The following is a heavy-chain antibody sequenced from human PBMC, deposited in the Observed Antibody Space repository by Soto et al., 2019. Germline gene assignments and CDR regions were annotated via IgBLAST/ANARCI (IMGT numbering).Heavy chain of an antibody. D-gene: IGHD3-9*01. CDR3: ARDPVLRYFDWLPYFDY. J-gene: IGHJ4*02. CDR1: GYTFTSYG. CDR2: ISAYNGNT. Sequence: ASVKVSCKASGYTFTSYGISWVRQAPGQGLEWMGWISAYNGNTNYAQKRQGRVTMTTDTSTSTAYMELRSLRSDDTAVYYCARDPVLRYFDWLPYFDYWGQGTLVTVSS. V-gene: IGHV1-18*01.